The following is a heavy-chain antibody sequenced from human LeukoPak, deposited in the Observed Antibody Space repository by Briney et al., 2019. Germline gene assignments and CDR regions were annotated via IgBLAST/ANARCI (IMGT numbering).Heavy chain of an antibody. V-gene: IGHV3-48*02. CDR3: ARDRGGTA. CDR1: GFTFNSYG. Sequence: GGSLRLSCAASGFTFNSYGMNWVRQAPGKGLEWLSYISSSSNAIYYTDSVRGRFTISRDNAKNSLYLLMNSLRDEDTAVYYCARDRGGTAWGQGTLVTVSS. D-gene: IGHD1-7*01. CDR2: ISSSSNAI. J-gene: IGHJ5*02.